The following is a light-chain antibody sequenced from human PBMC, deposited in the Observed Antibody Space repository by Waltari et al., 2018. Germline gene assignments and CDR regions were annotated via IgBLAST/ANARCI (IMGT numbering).Light chain of an antibody. J-gene: IGKJ1*01. CDR1: QSMSMD. CDR3: QKYESLPAT. V-gene: IGKV3-20*01. CDR2: EAS. Sequence: SVRASQSMSMDVAWDQQKPGQAPRLLSCEASRRAAGTPDRFRGSGSGTDFRLTISRLEPEDFAVYYCQKYESLPATFGQGTKVEIK.